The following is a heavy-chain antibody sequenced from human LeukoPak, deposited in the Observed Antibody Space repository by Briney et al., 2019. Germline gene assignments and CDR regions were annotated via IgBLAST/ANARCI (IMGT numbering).Heavy chain of an antibody. CDR3: ARLSRTFIDY. V-gene: IGHV4-39*01. Sequence: SETLSLTCTVSGGSISSSSYYWGWIRQPPGKGLEWIGSIKDSGSTYYNPSLKSRVTISVDTSKNQFSLKLSSVTAADTAVYYCARLSRTFIDYWGQGTLVTLSS. J-gene: IGHJ4*02. CDR2: IKDSGST. CDR1: GGSISSSSYY.